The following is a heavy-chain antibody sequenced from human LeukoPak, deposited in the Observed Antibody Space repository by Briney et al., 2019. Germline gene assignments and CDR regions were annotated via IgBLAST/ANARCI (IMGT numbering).Heavy chain of an antibody. D-gene: IGHD2-15*01. CDR2: ISYDGSNK. CDR1: GFTFSSYA. J-gene: IGHJ4*02. CDR3: ARARKYCSGGTCYRYYFDY. Sequence: GGSLRLSCAASGFTFSSYAMHWVRQAPGKGLEWVAVISYDGSNKYYADSVKGRFTISRDNSKNTLYLQMNSLRAEDTALFYCARARKYCSGGTCYRYYFDYWGQGTLVTVSS. V-gene: IGHV3-30-3*01.